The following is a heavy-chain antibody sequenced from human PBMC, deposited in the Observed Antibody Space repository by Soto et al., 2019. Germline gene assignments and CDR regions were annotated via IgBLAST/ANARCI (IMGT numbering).Heavy chain of an antibody. D-gene: IGHD2-2*02. CDR1: GGSFSGYY. J-gene: IGHJ6*03. CDR3: ARCYCSSTSCYRDYYYYYMDV. Sequence: SETLSLTCAVYGGSFSGYYWSWIRQPPSKGLEWIGEINHSGSTNYNPSLKSRVTISVDTSKNQFSLKLSSVTAADTAVYYCARCYCSSTSCYRDYYYYYMDVWGKGTTVTVSS. V-gene: IGHV4-34*01. CDR2: INHSGST.